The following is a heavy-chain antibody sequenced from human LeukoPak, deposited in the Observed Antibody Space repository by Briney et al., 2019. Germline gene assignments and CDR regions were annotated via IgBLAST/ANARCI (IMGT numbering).Heavy chain of an antibody. D-gene: IGHD3-22*01. CDR2: INSDGSST. CDR3: ARDVDYHVTSECFDY. J-gene: IGHJ4*02. Sequence: PGGSLRLSCAASEFTFDDYGMSWVRQAPGKGLVWVSRINSDGSSTTYADSVKGRFTIARDNAKNTLYLQMNSLRPEDTAVYYCARDVDYHVTSECFDYWGQGTLVTVSS. V-gene: IGHV3-74*03. CDR1: EFTFDDYG.